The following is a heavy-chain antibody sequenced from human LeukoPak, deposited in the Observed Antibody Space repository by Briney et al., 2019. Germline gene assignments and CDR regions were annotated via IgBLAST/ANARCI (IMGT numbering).Heavy chain of an antibody. D-gene: IGHD5-18*01. V-gene: IGHV3-9*01. CDR2: ISWNSAGV. J-gene: IGHJ4*02. CDR1: GFNFDEYA. CDR3: AKVHGYTYGYFDY. Sequence: GGSLRLSCVGSGFNFDEYAMHWVRQAPGKGLEWVAGISWNSAGVGHADSVKGRFTISRDNAKNSLYLQMNSLRAEDTALYYCAKVHGYTYGYFDYWGQGTLVTVSS.